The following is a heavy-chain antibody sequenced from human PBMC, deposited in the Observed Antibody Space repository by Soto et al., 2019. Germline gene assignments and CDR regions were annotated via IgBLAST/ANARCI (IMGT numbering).Heavy chain of an antibody. V-gene: IGHV1-18*01. Sequence: ASVKVSCKASGYTFTSYGISWVRQAPGQGLEWMVWISAYNGNTNYAQKLQGRVTMTTDTSTSTAYMELRSLRSDDTAVYYCARVTRLGYSYGRDYWGQGTLVTVSS. J-gene: IGHJ4*02. CDR1: GYTFTSYG. D-gene: IGHD5-18*01. CDR2: ISAYNGNT. CDR3: ARVTRLGYSYGRDY.